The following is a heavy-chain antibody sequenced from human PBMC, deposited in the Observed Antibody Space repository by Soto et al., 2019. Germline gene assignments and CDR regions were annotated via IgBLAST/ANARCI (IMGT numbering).Heavy chain of an antibody. CDR1: GGTLSSYV. Sequence: SVKVSCKASGGTLSSYVISWVRQAPGQGLEWMGGIIPVFGTVNYAQKFQGRVTVTADESTTTAYMELRSLRSEDAAVYYCARAQRIQLWASGMDVWGQGTTVTVSS. J-gene: IGHJ6*02. V-gene: IGHV1-69*13. CDR2: IIPVFGTV. D-gene: IGHD5-18*01. CDR3: ARAQRIQLWASGMDV.